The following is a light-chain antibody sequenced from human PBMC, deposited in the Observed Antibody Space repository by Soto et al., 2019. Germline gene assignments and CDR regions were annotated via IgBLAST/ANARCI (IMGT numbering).Light chain of an antibody. CDR1: QTVSNS. CDR3: QQYNDWPPGYT. Sequence: LMTQSPATLSVSPAARVSLSGGASQTVSNSVAWYQQKGGQVPRLLIYGASTRATGIPARFSGSGSGTEFTLTISSLQSEDFAVYYCQQYNDWPPGYTFGQGTKVDIK. CDR2: GAS. V-gene: IGKV3-15*01. J-gene: IGKJ2*01.